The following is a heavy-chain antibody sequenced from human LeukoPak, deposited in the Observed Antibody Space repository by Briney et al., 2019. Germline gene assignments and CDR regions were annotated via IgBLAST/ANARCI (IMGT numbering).Heavy chain of an antibody. CDR3: ARLYSRLDNYYIDV. V-gene: IGHV4-4*09. Sequence: SETLSLTCTVSGGSLSSYYWNWIRQPPGKGLEWIGYIYTSGSTINNPSPKSRVTISVETSKNPFSLRLSSVTAADTAVYYCARLYSRLDNYYIDVWGKGTTVTVSS. D-gene: IGHD6-13*01. J-gene: IGHJ6*03. CDR2: IYTSGST. CDR1: GGSLSSYY.